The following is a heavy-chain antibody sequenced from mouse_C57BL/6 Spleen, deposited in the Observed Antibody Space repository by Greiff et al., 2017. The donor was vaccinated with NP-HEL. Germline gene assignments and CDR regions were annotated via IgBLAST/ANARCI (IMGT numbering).Heavy chain of an antibody. J-gene: IGHJ1*03. CDR3: ARGVRWYFDV. Sequence: VKLQQSGPGLVQPSQCLSITCTASGFSLTSYGVHWVRQSPGKGLEWLGVIWSGGSTDYNAAFLSRLSISKDNSKSQVFFKMNSLQADDTAIYFCARGVRWYFDVWGTGTTVTVSS. V-gene: IGHV2-2*01. D-gene: IGHD2-1*01. CDR1: GFSLTSYG. CDR2: IWSGGST.